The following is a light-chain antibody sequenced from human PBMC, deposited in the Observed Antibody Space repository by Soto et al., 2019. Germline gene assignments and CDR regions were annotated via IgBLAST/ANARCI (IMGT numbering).Light chain of an antibody. CDR2: AAS. V-gene: IGKV3-20*01. Sequence: EVVLTQSPGTLSLSPGERATLSCRASQSVSSTYLAWYQQKPGQAPRLLIYAASSRATGIPDRFSGSGSGTDFTLTIRRLEPADLAVYYCQQYGSSPTFGQGTRVEIQ. CDR1: QSVSSTY. J-gene: IGKJ1*01. CDR3: QQYGSSPT.